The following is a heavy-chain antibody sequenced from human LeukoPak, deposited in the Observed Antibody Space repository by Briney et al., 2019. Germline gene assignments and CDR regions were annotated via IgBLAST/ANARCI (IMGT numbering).Heavy chain of an antibody. V-gene: IGHV3-21*01. Sequence: PGGSLRLSCAASGFTFSSYSMNWVRQAPGKGLEWVSSISSSSSYIYYADSVKGRFTISRDNAKNSLYLQMNSLRAEDTAVYYCARGSGERPAAVNWFDPWGQGTLVTVSS. CDR2: ISSSSSYI. CDR1: GFTFSSYS. CDR3: ARGSGERPAAVNWFDP. J-gene: IGHJ5*02. D-gene: IGHD1-1*01.